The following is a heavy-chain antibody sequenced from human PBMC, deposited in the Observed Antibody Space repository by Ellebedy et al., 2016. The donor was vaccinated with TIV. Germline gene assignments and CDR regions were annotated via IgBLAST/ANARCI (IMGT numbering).Heavy chain of an antibody. Sequence: PGGSLRLSCAASGFTFTTFWMSWVRQAPGKGLEWVGNINQDGSETCYGDPVKGRFTISRDNAKNSVYLQMNSLRAEDTAVYYCARDGYKIAAAGTRWFDPWGQGTLVTVSS. V-gene: IGHV3-7*01. CDR1: GFTFTTFW. CDR2: INQDGSET. D-gene: IGHD6-13*01. J-gene: IGHJ5*02. CDR3: ARDGYKIAAAGTRWFDP.